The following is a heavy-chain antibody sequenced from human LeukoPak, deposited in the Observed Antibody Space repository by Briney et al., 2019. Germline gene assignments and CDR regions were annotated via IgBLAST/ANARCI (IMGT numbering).Heavy chain of an antibody. V-gene: IGHV3-53*01. D-gene: IGHD2-2*01. CDR3: ARERCSSTSCYWPYYMDV. J-gene: IGHJ6*03. CDR2: IYSGGST. Sequence: PGGSLRLSCAASAFTVSSNYMSWVRQAPGKGLEWVSVIYSGGSTYYADSVKGRFTISRDNSKNTLYLQMNSLRAEDTAVYYCARERCSSTSCYWPYYMDVWGKGTTVTVSS. CDR1: AFTVSSNY.